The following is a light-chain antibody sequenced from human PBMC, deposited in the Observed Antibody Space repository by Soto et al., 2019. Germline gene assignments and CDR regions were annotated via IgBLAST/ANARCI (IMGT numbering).Light chain of an antibody. CDR3: QQYNNHSPWT. CDR2: DAS. Sequence: DIQMTQSPSTLSASVGDRVTITCRASQTVSNLLAWYQQKPGEAPKLLIFDASILENGVPSRFSGSGSATEFTLTISILQPEDSATYYCQQYNNHSPWTFGQGTKVEIK. V-gene: IGKV1-5*01. CDR1: QTVSNL. J-gene: IGKJ1*01.